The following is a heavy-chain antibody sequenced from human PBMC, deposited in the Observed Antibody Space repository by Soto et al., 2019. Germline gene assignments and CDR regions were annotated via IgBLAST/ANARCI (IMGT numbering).Heavy chain of an antibody. D-gene: IGHD2-15*01. Sequence: QVQLVQSGAEVKKPGSSVKVSCTASGGTFSSSTISWVRQAPGQGLEWRGRIIPILVITNYAQKVQGRVTITAETSTSTANMALSSMRSDDKAGYYSSRGPYCNGCRCYQYFDYWGQGTLVTVSS. V-gene: IGHV1-69*02. CDR3: SRGPYCNGCRCYQYFDY. CDR2: IIPILVIT. CDR1: GGTFSSST. J-gene: IGHJ4*02.